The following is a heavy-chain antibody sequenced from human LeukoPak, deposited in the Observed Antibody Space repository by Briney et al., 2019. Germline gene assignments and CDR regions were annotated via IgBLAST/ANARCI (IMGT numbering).Heavy chain of an antibody. D-gene: IGHD1-26*01. CDR1: GYSFNKNG. J-gene: IGHJ4*02. CDR2: ISAYNGNT. CDR3: ATDPPYSGNKVGGRDY. V-gene: IGHV1-18*01. Sequence: ASVKVSCKTSGYSFNKNGINWMRQAPGQGLEWMGWISAYNGNTYYAQKFQDRVTMTTDTSTSTAYMELRSLRSDDTALYYCATDPPYSGNKVGGRDYWGQGTLVTVSP.